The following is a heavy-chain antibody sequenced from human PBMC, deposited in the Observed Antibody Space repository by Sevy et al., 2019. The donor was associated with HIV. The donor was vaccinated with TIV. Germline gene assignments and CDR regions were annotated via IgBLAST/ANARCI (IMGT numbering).Heavy chain of an antibody. CDR3: AKSFLGYCSSTSCYGYYFDY. J-gene: IGHJ4*02. D-gene: IGHD2-2*01. Sequence: GGSLRLSCAASGFTFSSYGMHWVRQAPGKGLEWVAFIRYDGSNKYYADSLKGRFTISRDNSKNTLYLQMNSLRAEDTAVYYCAKSFLGYCSSTSCYGYYFDYWGQGTLVTVSS. CDR2: IRYDGSNK. V-gene: IGHV3-30*02. CDR1: GFTFSSYG.